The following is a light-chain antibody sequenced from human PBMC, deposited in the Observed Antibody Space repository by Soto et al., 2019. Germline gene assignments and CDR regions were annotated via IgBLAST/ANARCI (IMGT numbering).Light chain of an antibody. J-gene: IGKJ5*01. CDR1: HDIGNS. V-gene: IGKV1-33*01. CDR2: DAS. Sequence: DIQMTQSPPSLSASVGDRVTITCQASHDIGNSLNWYQDKPGQAPKLVIYDASNLEAGVPSRFRGSGSGTDFTFTISRLQPEDIATYYCQQYENLPTFGQGTRLEIK. CDR3: QQYENLPT.